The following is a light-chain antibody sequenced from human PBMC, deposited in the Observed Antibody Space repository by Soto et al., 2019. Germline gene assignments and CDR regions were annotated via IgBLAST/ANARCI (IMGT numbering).Light chain of an antibody. V-gene: IGLV2-23*01. CDR1: SSDVGSYDL. Sequence: QSALTQPASVSGSPGQSITISCTGTSSDVGSYDLVSWYQQHPGKAPKLMIYEGSKRPSGVSNRFSGSKSGNTDSLTISGLQAEDEANYYCCSYAGDTTLVFGGGTKLTVL. J-gene: IGLJ2*01. CDR2: EGS. CDR3: CSYAGDTTLV.